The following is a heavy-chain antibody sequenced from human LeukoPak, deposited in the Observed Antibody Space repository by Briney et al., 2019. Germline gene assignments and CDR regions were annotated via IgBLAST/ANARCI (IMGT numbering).Heavy chain of an antibody. Sequence: GASVNVSFKASGGTFSSYAISWVRQAPGQGLEWMGGIIPIFGTANYAQKFQGRVTITADESTSTAYMELSSLRSEDTAVYYCARDHCSGGSCNWFDPWGQGTLVTVSS. D-gene: IGHD2-15*01. CDR1: GGTFSSYA. V-gene: IGHV1-69*13. CDR2: IIPIFGTA. J-gene: IGHJ5*02. CDR3: ARDHCSGGSCNWFDP.